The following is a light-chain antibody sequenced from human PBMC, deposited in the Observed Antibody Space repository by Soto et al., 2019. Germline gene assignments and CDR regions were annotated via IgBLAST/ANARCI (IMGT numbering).Light chain of an antibody. V-gene: IGKV1-5*03. CDR3: LQYKTDLRT. Sequence: DIQMTQSPSTLSASVGDRVTISCRASQSINMWLAWYQQKPGKAPKLLVYRASSLESGVPSRFSGSGSGTEFTLTISSLQPEDFATYYCLQYKTDLRTFGQGTKVDIK. CDR2: RAS. J-gene: IGKJ1*01. CDR1: QSINMW.